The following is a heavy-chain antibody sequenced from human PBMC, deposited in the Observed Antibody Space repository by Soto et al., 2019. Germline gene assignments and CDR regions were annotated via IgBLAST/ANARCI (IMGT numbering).Heavy chain of an antibody. D-gene: IGHD6-6*01. CDR1: GFSLSTDDVG. V-gene: IGHV2-5*02. Sequence: SGPRCEATQTLTLTCTFSGFSLSTDDVGVGWIRQPPGKALDWLAVIYWDDDKRYSPSLKSRLTITKDTSKNQVLLTMTNMDPVDTATYFCARSKYSISSFDYWGQGALVTVSS. CDR2: IYWDDDK. J-gene: IGHJ4*02. CDR3: ARSKYSISSFDY.